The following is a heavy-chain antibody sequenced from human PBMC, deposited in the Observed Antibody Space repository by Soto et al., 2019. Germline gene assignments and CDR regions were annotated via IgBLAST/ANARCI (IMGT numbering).Heavy chain of an antibody. J-gene: IGHJ6*02. V-gene: IGHV4-34*01. CDR3: ARGVAAAGTPPYSSYGMDV. CDR1: CGSFSGYY. CDR2: INHSGST. D-gene: IGHD6-13*01. Sequence: SETLSLTCAVYCGSFSGYYWSWIRQPPGKGLEWIGEINHSGSTNYNPSLKSRVTISVDTSKNQFSLKLSSVTAADTAVYYCARGVAAAGTPPYSSYGMDVWGPGTMLTVSS.